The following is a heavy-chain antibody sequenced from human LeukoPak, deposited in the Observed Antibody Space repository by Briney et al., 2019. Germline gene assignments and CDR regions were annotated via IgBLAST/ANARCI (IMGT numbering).Heavy chain of an antibody. Sequence: ASVKVSCKDSGYTLTELSMHWVRQAPGKGLEWMGGFDPEDGETIYAQKFQGRVTMTEDTSTDTAYMELSSLRSEDTAVYYCATVAPSSGWYWFDPWGQGTLVTVSS. CDR2: FDPEDGET. CDR1: GYTLTELS. CDR3: ATVAPSSGWYWFDP. J-gene: IGHJ5*02. V-gene: IGHV1-24*01. D-gene: IGHD6-19*01.